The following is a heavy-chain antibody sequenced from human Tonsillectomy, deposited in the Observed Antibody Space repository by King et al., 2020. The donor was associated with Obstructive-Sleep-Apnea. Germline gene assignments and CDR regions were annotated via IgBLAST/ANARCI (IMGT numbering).Heavy chain of an antibody. CDR3: ARTISTTVADWYFDL. CDR2: VQYSGST. V-gene: IGHV4-39*07. D-gene: IGHD4-23*01. Sequence: PLQESGPELVKPSETLSLTCSVSGDSISITSYYWGWIRQPPGKGPEWIGTVQYSGSTYYKPSLKSRLTISVDTSKNQFSLKMTSVTAADTSVYYCARTISTTVADWYFDLWGRGTMVTVSS. J-gene: IGHJ2*01. CDR1: GDSISITSYY.